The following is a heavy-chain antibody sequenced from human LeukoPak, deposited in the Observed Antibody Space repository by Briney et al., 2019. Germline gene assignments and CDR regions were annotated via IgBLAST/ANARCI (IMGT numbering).Heavy chain of an antibody. CDR2: MYYRGTT. CDR3: ARHRGYGDYTYNWFDP. D-gene: IGHD4-17*01. J-gene: IGHJ5*02. Sequence: SETLSLTCTVSGGSICSTNYYWGWIRQPPGKGLEWIGSMYYRGTTHYNPSLKSRVTISVDTSKNQFSLKLSSVTAADTAVYYCARHRGYGDYTYNWFDPWGQGTLVTVSS. CDR1: GGSICSTNYY. V-gene: IGHV4-39*01.